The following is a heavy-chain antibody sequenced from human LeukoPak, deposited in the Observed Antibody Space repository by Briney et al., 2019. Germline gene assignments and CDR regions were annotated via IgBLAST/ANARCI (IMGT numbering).Heavy chain of an antibody. CDR2: IIPIFGTA. D-gene: IGHD6-6*01. J-gene: IGHJ4*02. CDR1: GGTFSSYA. CDR3: ASGEGSIAAR. Sequence: SVKVSCKASGGTFSSYAISWVRQAPGQGLEWMGRIIPIFGTANYAQKFQGRVTITTDESTSTAYMGLSSLRSEDTAVYYCASGEGSIAARWGQGTLVTVSS. V-gene: IGHV1-69*05.